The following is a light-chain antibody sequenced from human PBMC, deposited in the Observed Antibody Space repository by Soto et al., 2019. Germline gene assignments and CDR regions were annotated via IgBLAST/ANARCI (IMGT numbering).Light chain of an antibody. V-gene: IGKV3-20*01. CDR2: GAF. J-gene: IGKJ1*01. Sequence: LTQSPGTLSLSPGERATLTCRASQSISTSSLAWYRQKPGQAPRLLTYGAFNRATGIPDRFSGGGSGTDFTLTITRLEPEDFAVYYCQYYGNSPLTFGQGTKVDI. CDR3: QYYGNSPLT. CDR1: QSISTSS.